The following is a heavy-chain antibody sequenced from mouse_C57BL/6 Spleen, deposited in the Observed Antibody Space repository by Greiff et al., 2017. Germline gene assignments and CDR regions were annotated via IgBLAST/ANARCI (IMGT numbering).Heavy chain of an antibody. CDR2: IDPETGGT. CDR3: TTTMVTTGGAWFAY. J-gene: IGHJ3*01. V-gene: IGHV1-15*01. Sequence: VKLQESGAELVRPGASVTLSCKASGYTFTDYEMHWVKQTPVHGLEWIGAIDPETGGTAYNQKFKGKAILTADKSSSTAYMELRSLTSEDSAVYYCTTTMVTTGGAWFAYWGQGTLVTVSA. D-gene: IGHD2-2*01. CDR1: GYTFTDYE.